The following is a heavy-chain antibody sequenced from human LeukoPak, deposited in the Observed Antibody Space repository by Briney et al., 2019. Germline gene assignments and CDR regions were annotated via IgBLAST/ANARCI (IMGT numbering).Heavy chain of an antibody. V-gene: IGHV3-49*04. CDR1: GFTFGDYA. Sequence: GGSLRLSCTASGFTFGDYAMSWVRQAPGKGLEWVGFIRSKAYGGTTEYAASVKGRFTISRDDSKSIAYLQMNSLKTEDTAVYYCTTSYYDFWSGYYQGTYNWFDPWGQGTLVTVSS. D-gene: IGHD3-3*01. CDR3: TTSYYDFWSGYYQGTYNWFDP. CDR2: IRSKAYGGTT. J-gene: IGHJ5*02.